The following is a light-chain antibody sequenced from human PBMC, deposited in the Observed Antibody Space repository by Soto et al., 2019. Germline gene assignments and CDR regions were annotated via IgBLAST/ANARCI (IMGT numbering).Light chain of an antibody. CDR1: SNNVGGYNY. CDR2: DVT. J-gene: IGLJ2*01. CDR3: CSYAGTYTWI. V-gene: IGLV2-11*01. Sequence: QSVLTQPRSVSGSPGQSVTISCTGASNNVGGYNYVSWYQHHPGKVPQLIIYDVTKRPSGVPDRFSGSKSGNTASLTISGLQVEDEADYYCCSYAGTYTWIFRGGTKLTV.